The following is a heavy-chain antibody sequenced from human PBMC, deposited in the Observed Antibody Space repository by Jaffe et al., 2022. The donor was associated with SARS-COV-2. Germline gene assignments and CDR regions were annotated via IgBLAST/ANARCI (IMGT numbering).Heavy chain of an antibody. CDR3: ARERRAVAGIYFQH. V-gene: IGHV4-59*01. CDR1: GGSISSYY. D-gene: IGHD6-19*01. J-gene: IGHJ1*01. CDR2: IYYSGST. Sequence: QVQLQESGPGLVKPSETLSLTCTVSGGSISSYYWSWIRQPPGKGLEWIGYIYYSGSTNYNPSLKSRVTISVDTSKNQFSLKLSSVTAADTAVYYCARERRAVAGIYFQHWGQGTLVTVSS.